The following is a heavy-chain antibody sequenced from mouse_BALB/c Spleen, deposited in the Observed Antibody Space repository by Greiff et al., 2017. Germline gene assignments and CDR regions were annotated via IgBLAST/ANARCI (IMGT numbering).Heavy chain of an antibody. V-gene: IGHV14-1*02. D-gene: IGHD2-4*01. CDR1: GFNIKDYY. J-gene: IGHJ4*01. Sequence: EVQLQQSGAELVRPGALVKLSCKASGFNIKDYYMHWVKQRPEQGLEWIGWIDPENGNTIYDPKFQGKASITADTSSNTAYLQLSSLTSEDTAVYYCAIPLITFRATDYWGQGTSVTVSS. CDR3: AIPLITFRATDY. CDR2: IDPENGNT.